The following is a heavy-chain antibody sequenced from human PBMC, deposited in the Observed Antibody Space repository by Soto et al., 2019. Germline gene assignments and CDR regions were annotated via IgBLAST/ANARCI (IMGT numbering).Heavy chain of an antibody. D-gene: IGHD6-19*01. CDR1: GGSVSSGRYY. Sequence: QVQLQESGPGLVKPSETLSLTCTVSGGSVSSGRYYWSWIRQPPGKGLEWIGYIYYSGSTKYNPSLTSRVTISVDTSKNQFSLKVTSMTAADTAVYYCARSGSGSGWQDDAFDIWGQGTVVTVSS. CDR2: IYYSGST. V-gene: IGHV4-61*01. CDR3: ARSGSGSGWQDDAFDI. J-gene: IGHJ3*02.